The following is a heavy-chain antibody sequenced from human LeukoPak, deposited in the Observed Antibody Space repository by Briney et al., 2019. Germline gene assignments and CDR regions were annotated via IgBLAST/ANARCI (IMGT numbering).Heavy chain of an antibody. CDR1: GFTVSSNY. D-gene: IGHD3-10*01. V-gene: IGHV3-53*01. J-gene: IGHJ4*02. Sequence: PGGSLRLSCAASGFTVSSNYLSWVRQAPGKGLEWVSVIYSGGSTYYADSVKGRFTISRDNSKNTLYLQMNSLRAEDTAVYYRARDSGVRYFDYWGQGTLVTVSS. CDR2: IYSGGST. CDR3: ARDSGVRYFDY.